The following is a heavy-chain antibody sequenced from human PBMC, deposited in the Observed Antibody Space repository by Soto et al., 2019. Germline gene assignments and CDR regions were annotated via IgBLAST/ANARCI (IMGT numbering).Heavy chain of an antibody. Sequence: QVRLEESGPGLVKPSETLSLICSVSGGSVNNANYFWNWIRHHPENGLEWIGYIYYSGSTRYNPSFKTRDTLSIDTSKNQFSLRLNSVTVADTAVYFCARDADYGGSRGGMDVWGRGTTVPVSS. CDR1: GGSVNNANYF. CDR3: ARDADYGGSRGGMDV. D-gene: IGHD4-17*01. J-gene: IGHJ6*02. V-gene: IGHV4-31*03. CDR2: IYYSGST.